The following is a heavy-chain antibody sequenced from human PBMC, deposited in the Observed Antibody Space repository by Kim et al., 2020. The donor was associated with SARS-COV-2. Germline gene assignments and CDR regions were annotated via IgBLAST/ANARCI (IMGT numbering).Heavy chain of an antibody. CDR3: AREGGGHGFFV. CDR2: IIPTFGVV. J-gene: IGHJ3*01. CDR1: GGTLGSFG. Sequence: SVKVSCKASGGTLGSFGLSWVRQAPGQGLDWMGGIIPTFGVVTYAQKFQGRLTITADDSTNTVYMDLSSLRFADTATYYCAREGGGHGFFVWGQGTM. D-gene: IGHD3-16*01. V-gene: IGHV1-69*13.